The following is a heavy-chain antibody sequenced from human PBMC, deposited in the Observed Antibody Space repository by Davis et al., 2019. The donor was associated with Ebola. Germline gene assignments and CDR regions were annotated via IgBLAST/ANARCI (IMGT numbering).Heavy chain of an antibody. CDR2: MNPNSGNT. J-gene: IGHJ4*02. CDR3: ASSAGTPVTTGY. CDR1: GYTFTSYD. D-gene: IGHD4-17*01. Sequence: AASVKVSCKASGYTFTSYDINWVRQALGQGLEWMGWMNPNSGNTDYAQNFQGRVTMTRNTSISTAYMELSSLRSEDTAVYYCASSAGTPVTTGYWGQGTLVTVSS. V-gene: IGHV1-8*01.